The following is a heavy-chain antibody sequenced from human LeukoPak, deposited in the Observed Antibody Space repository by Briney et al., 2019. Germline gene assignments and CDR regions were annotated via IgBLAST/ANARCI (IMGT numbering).Heavy chain of an antibody. CDR3: XXXXXTSCRGAYCYPFDS. V-gene: IGHV3-23*01. D-gene: IGHD2-21*01. CDR2: ISGNGGST. CDR1: GFTFSSYA. J-gene: IGHJ4*02. Sequence: GGSLRISCAASGFTFSSYAMNWVRQAPGKGLEWVSVISGNGGSTDYADSVKGRFTISRDNSKNTLYLQMNSLRAEDAAVYFCXXXXXTSCRGAYCYPFDSWGQGTLVTVSS.